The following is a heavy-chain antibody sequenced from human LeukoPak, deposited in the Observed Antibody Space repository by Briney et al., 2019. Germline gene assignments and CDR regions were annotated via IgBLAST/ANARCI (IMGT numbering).Heavy chain of an antibody. V-gene: IGHV4-59*11. J-gene: IGHJ4*02. CDR2: FYHAGNS. Sequence: SETLSLTCTVSGGSITSHFWSWIRQPPGEGLEWIGNFYHAGNSNLNPSLKSRVSMSIDTSKNQFSLKLTPITAADTAVYYCARDGPTSTAPFDYWGQGTLVTVSS. CDR1: GGSITSHF. D-gene: IGHD1-1*01. CDR3: ARDGPTSTAPFDY.